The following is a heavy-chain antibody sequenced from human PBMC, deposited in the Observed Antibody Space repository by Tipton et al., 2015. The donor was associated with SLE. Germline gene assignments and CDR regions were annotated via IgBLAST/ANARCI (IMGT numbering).Heavy chain of an antibody. Sequence: TLSLTCTVSGGSISSSSYYWGWIRQPPGKGLEWIGSIYYSGSTYYNPSLKSRFTISVDTSKNQFSLKLSSVTAADTAVYYCARGSIFEGAFDIWGQGTMVTVSS. CDR3: ARGSIFEGAFDI. V-gene: IGHV4-39*07. CDR2: IYYSGST. J-gene: IGHJ3*02. D-gene: IGHD3-3*01. CDR1: GGSISSSSYY.